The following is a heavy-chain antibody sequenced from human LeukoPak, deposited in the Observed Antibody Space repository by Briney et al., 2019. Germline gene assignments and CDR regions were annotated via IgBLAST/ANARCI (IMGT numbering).Heavy chain of an antibody. D-gene: IGHD4-17*01. V-gene: IGHV4-59*08. CDR3: ARQYGEHFDY. CDR2: IYYTGST. Sequence: PSETLSLTCTVSGGSISSYYRNWIRQPPGKGLEWIGYIYYTGSTNYNPSLKSRVTISVDTSKNQFSLKLSSVTAADTAVYYCARQYGEHFDYWGQGTLVTVSS. CDR1: GGSISSYY. J-gene: IGHJ4*02.